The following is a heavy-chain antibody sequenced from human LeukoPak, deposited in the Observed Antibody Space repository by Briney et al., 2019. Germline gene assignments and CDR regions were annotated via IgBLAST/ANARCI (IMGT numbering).Heavy chain of an antibody. CDR3: ARRIAAAGGYYFDY. CDR1: VGPISSSSYY. D-gene: IGHD6-13*01. J-gene: IGHJ4*02. Sequence: SETLSLTCTVSVGPISSSSYYWRWIPQPPGKGLEWIGSIYYSGSTYYTPSLKSRVTISVDTSKNQFSLKLSSVTAADTAVYYCARRIAAAGGYYFDYWGQETLVTVSS. CDR2: IYYSGST. V-gene: IGHV4-39*01.